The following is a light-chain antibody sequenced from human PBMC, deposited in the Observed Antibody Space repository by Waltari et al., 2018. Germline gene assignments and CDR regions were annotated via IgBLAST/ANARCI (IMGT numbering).Light chain of an antibody. V-gene: IGLV10-54*01. CDR2: RNN. CDR3: SAWDSSLTAWV. Sequence: QAGLTQPPSVSKGLRPTATFNCTGNSNNVGYPGAACLQQHPGRPPNLLSYRNNNRPSGISERFSASRSGNTASLTITGLQPEDEADYYCSAWDSSLTAWVFGGGTKLTVL. CDR1: SNNVGYPG. J-gene: IGLJ3*02.